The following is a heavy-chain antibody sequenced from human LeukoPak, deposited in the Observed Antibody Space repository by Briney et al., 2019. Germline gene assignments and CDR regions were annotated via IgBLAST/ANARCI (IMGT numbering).Heavy chain of an antibody. CDR3: TKSDWFDP. CDR1: GFIFSGYW. J-gene: IGHJ5*02. D-gene: IGHD3-3*01. Sequence: GGSLRLSCAASGFIFSGYWMHWVRQAPGKGLVWLSRSKNSGSITSYADSVKGRFTISRDNAKNTLYLQMNSLRVEDTAVYYCTKSDWFDPWGQGTVVTVSS. CDR2: SKNSGSIT. V-gene: IGHV3-74*01.